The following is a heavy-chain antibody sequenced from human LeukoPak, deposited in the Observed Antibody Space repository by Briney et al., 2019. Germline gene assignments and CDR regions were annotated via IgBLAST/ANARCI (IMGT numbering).Heavy chain of an antibody. D-gene: IGHD3-10*02. Sequence: GGSLRLSCAASGFTVSSNYMSWVRQAPGKGREWVSVIYGGGTTYYAYPVQGRFTISRDNSKNTLYLQMNSLRAEDTAVYYCARITMSRFDPWGQGTLVTVSS. J-gene: IGHJ5*02. CDR2: IYGGGTT. CDR1: GFTVSSNY. V-gene: IGHV3-53*01. CDR3: ARITMSRFDP.